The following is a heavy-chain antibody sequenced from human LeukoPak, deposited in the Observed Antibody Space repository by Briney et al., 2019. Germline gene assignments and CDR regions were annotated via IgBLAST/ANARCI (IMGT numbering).Heavy chain of an antibody. CDR1: GFTFSASW. CDR2: INEGGGLT. J-gene: IGHJ4*02. V-gene: IGHV3-7*01. CDR3: ARVGRNGWDFDH. D-gene: IGHD6-19*01. Sequence: PGESLRLSCAASGFTFSASWMTWVRQAPGKGRGWVTIINEGGGLTFYVDSVKGRFSISRDNSKNSLSLQMSTLRVEDTAMYYCARVGRNGWDFDHWGQGTLVTVSS.